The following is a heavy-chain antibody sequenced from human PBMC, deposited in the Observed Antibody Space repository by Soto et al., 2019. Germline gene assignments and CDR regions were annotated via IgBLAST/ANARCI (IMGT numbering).Heavy chain of an antibody. D-gene: IGHD4-4*01. J-gene: IGHJ4*02. V-gene: IGHV1-69*02. CDR3: ARTDGGNSCLGY. CDR1: GGTFSSYT. Sequence: QVQLVQSGAEVTKPGSSVKVSCKASGGTFSSYTISWVRQAPGQGLEWMGRIIPILGIANYAQKFQGRVTITAAKSTSTGYMELSSLGSEDTAVYYCARTDGGNSCLGYWGQGTLVTVSS. CDR2: IIPILGIA.